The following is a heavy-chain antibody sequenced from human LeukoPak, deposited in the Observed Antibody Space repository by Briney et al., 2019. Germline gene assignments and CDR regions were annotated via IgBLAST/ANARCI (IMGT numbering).Heavy chain of an antibody. V-gene: IGHV3-15*01. CDR3: TTDGGITIRPLFDF. D-gene: IGHD1-14*01. Sequence: GGSLRLSCAASGITFTSAWMGWVRQAPGKGLEWVGRIKSKTDGGTTDYAAPVRGRFTISTDDSKITSYLQMYNLKIEDTAVYYCTTDGGITIRPLFDFWGQGTLVTVSS. CDR1: GITFTSAW. CDR2: IKSKTDGGTT. J-gene: IGHJ4*02.